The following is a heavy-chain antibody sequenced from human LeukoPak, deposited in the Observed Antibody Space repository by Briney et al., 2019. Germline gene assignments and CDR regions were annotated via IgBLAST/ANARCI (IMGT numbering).Heavy chain of an antibody. Sequence: GGSLRLSCAASGFTFSSYWMTWVRQAPGKGLERVAQIKDDGTEKFYLDSLRGRFTISRDNSKDSLYLHINSLRAEDTAVYYCTRERLYGASALDYWGQGIVVTVSS. CDR2: IKDDGTEK. V-gene: IGHV3-7*01. CDR1: GFTFSSYW. D-gene: IGHD4-17*01. J-gene: IGHJ4*02. CDR3: TRERLYGASALDY.